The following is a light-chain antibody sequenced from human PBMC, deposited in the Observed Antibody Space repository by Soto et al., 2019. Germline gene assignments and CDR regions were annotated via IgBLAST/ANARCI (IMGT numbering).Light chain of an antibody. V-gene: IGLV2-8*01. CDR2: EVT. CDR1: SGDIGGYDY. Sequence: QSVLTQPPSASVSPGQSVTISCTGTSGDIGGYDYVSWYQQHPGKAPKFMIYEVTKRPLGVPDRFSGSKSGNTASLTVSGLQAEDEADYYCSSYAGSNNPYVFGTGTKVTVL. CDR3: SSYAGSNNPYV. J-gene: IGLJ1*01.